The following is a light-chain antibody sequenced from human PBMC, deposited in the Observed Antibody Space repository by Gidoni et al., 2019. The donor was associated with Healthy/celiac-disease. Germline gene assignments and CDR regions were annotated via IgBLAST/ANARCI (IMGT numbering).Light chain of an antibody. CDR3: QQRSNWPPGT. CDR1: QRVSSY. J-gene: IGKJ4*01. Sequence: MVLTQSPATLSLSPGERATLSCRASQRVSSYLAWYQQNPGQAPRLLIFDASNRATGIPARFSGSGSGTDFTLTISGLEPEDFAFYYCQQRSNWPPGTFGGGTKVEIK. CDR2: DAS. V-gene: IGKV3-11*01.